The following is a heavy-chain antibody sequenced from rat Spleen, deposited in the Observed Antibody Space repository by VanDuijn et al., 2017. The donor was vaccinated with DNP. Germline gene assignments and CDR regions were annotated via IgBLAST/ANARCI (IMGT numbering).Heavy chain of an antibody. CDR1: GFTFSYYY. D-gene: IGHD1-1*01. CDR2: ISYDGGST. Sequence: EVQLVESGGGLVQPGRSLKLSCAASGFTFSYYYMAWVRQAPTKGLEWVAYISYDGGSTYYGDSVKGRFTISRDNAKSTLYLQMNSLRSEDTATYYCAIYFNRGDDWFAYWGQGTLVTVSS. CDR3: AIYFNRGDDWFAY. J-gene: IGHJ3*01. V-gene: IGHV5-20*01.